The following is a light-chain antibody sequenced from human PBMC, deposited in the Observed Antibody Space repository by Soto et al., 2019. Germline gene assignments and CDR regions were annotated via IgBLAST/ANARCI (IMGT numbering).Light chain of an antibody. J-gene: IGLJ2*01. V-gene: IGLV4-69*01. CDR1: SGHSSYA. Sequence: QSVLTQPPSASASLGASVKLTCTLSSGHSSYAIAWHQQQPEKGPRYLMKLSSDGSHYKGDGIPDRFSGSSSGAERYLTISSLQSEDEADYYCQTWGTGIVFGGGTKLTVL. CDR2: LSSDGSH. CDR3: QTWGTGIV.